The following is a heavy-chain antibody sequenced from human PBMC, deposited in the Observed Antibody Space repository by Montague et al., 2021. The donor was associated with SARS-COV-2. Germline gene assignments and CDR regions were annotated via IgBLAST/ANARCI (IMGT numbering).Heavy chain of an antibody. J-gene: IGHJ5*01. CDR3: ARQDAWAYCGDECYRGWFDS. D-gene: IGHD2-21*01. V-gene: IGHV4-59*01. Sequence: SETLSLTCTVSFGSISTYYWSWIRQPPGKGLEWIGFIFYNGSTKYNPSLKRRVSISPDTSKNQFSLKLSSVTAADTAVYYCARQDAWAYCGDECYRGWFDSWGQGTPVTVSS. CDR1: FGSISTYY. CDR2: IFYNGST.